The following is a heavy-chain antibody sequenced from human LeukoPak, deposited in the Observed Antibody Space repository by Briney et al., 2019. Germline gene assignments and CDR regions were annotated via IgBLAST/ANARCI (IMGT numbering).Heavy chain of an antibody. J-gene: IGHJ4*02. V-gene: IGHV3-21*01. CDR2: ISTSSDYI. CDR3: ARGCCGGSCYDY. D-gene: IGHD2-15*01. CDR1: GFTLRSYN. Sequence: PGGSLRLSCAASGFTLRSYNMHWVTQAPGKGLEWVSSISTSSDYIYYADSVKGRFTISRDNAENSLFLQVNSLRAEDTAVYYCARGCCGGSCYDYWGQGTLVTVSS.